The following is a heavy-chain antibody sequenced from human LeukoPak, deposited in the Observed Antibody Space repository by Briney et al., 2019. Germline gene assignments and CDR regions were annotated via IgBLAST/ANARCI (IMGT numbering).Heavy chain of an antibody. CDR3: ARLSRRGYDFWSGLYGMDV. V-gene: IGHV5-51*01. CDR1: GYSFTNYW. CDR2: INPGDSDT. D-gene: IGHD3-3*01. Sequence: GESLKISCKGSGYSFTNYWIGWVRQVPGKGLEWMGIINPGDSDTRYSPSFQGQVTISADKSISTAYLQWSSLKASDTAMYYCARLSRRGYDFWSGLYGMDVWGQGATVTVSS. J-gene: IGHJ6*02.